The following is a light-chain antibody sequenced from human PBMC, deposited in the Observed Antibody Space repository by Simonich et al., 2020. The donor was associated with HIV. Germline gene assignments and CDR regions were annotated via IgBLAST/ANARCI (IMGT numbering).Light chain of an antibody. CDR2: AAS. CDR3: QQSYSTPYT. CDR1: QGISNS. Sequence: DIQMTQSPSSLSASVGDRVNITCRASQGISNSLAWHQQKPGKAPKLLLYAASRLESGVPSRFSGSGSGTDFTLTISSLQPEDFATYYCQQSYSTPYTFGQGTKLEIK. V-gene: IGKV1-NL1*01. J-gene: IGKJ2*01.